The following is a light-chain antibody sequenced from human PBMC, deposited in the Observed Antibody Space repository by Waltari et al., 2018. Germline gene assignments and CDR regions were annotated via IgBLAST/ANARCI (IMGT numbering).Light chain of an antibody. J-gene: IGLJ1*01. CDR3: AAWDYSLNYV. Sequence: QSVLTQPPSASGTPGQRVTISCSGSTSNIGSNTVNWYQQFPGTAPTLLIYSNNQRPSGVPDRFSASTSGTSASLAISGLYYEDEADYYCAAWDYSLNYVFGSGTKVTVL. CDR1: TSNIGSNT. CDR2: SNN. V-gene: IGLV1-44*01.